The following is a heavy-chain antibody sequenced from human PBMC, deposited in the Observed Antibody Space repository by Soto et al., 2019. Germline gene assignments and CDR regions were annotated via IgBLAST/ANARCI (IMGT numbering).Heavy chain of an antibody. D-gene: IGHD6-13*01. Sequence: QVQLVQSGAAVKKPGSSVKVSCKASGGTFSSYAISWVRQAPGQGLEWMGGIIPIFGTANYAQKFQGRVTITADESTSTAYMELSSLRSEATAVYYCAREGRLAAAGNWFDPWGQGTLVTVSS. CDR2: IIPIFGTA. CDR1: GGTFSSYA. J-gene: IGHJ5*02. V-gene: IGHV1-69*12. CDR3: AREGRLAAAGNWFDP.